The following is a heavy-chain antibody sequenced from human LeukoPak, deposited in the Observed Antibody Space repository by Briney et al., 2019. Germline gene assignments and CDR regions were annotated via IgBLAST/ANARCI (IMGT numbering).Heavy chain of an antibody. CDR2: INKDGSST. V-gene: IGHV3-74*01. Sequence: GGSLRLSCAASGFTVSSNYMSCVRQAPGKGLVWVSRINKDGSSTNYADSVKGRFTISRDHAKNTLFLQLNSLRAEDTAVYYCVTSLGGNDNWGQGTLVTVSS. J-gene: IGHJ4*02. CDR3: VTSLGGNDN. CDR1: GFTVSSNY. D-gene: IGHD2-21*02.